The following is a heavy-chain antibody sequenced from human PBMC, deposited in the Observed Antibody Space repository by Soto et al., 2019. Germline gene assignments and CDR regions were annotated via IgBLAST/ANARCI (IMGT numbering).Heavy chain of an antibody. CDR3: AISRYSIYYYYYMDV. CDR1: GYTFTSYD. D-gene: IGHD4-4*01. J-gene: IGHJ6*03. Sequence: QVQLEQSGAEVKEPGASVKVSCRASGYTFTSYDINWVRQATGQGLEWMGWMNPNSGNTDYAQKFQGRVTMTRNTSIDTAYLELRSLRSEYTAVNYCAISRYSIYYYYYMDVWGEGTKVTVSS. CDR2: MNPNSGNT. V-gene: IGHV1-8*01.